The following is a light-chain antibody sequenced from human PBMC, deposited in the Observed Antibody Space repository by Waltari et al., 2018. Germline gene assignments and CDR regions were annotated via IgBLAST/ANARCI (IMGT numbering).Light chain of an antibody. CDR2: DVT. V-gene: IGLV2-14*03. CDR3: SSYTRTSTVI. CDR1: SSDVGAYNS. J-gene: IGLJ2*01. Sequence: QSALTQPASVSGSPGQSITISCTGTSSDVGAYNSISWYQQHPGKAPKLMIYDVTNRPVGGSQRFSGSKSGNMASLTISGLQAEDEADYDCSSYTRTSTVIFGGGTKLTVL.